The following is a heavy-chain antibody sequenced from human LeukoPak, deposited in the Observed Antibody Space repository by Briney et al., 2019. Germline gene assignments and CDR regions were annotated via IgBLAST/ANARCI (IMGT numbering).Heavy chain of an antibody. D-gene: IGHD3-3*01. CDR2: INHSGST. Sequence: PSETLSLTCAVYGGSFSGYYWSWIRQPPGKGLEWIGEINHSGSTNYNPSLKSRVTISVDTSKNQFSLKLSSVPAADPAVYYCARRYYDFWSGFHFDYWGQGTLVTVSS. CDR3: ARRYYDFWSGFHFDY. CDR1: GGSFSGYY. V-gene: IGHV4-34*01. J-gene: IGHJ4*02.